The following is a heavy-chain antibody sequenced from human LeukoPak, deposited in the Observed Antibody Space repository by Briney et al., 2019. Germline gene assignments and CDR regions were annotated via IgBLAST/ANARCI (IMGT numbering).Heavy chain of an antibody. CDR2: MSYSGST. Sequence: PSETLSLTCTVSGGSISSSYYWGWIRQPPGKGLEWIGSMSYSGSTYYNPSLKSRVTISVDTSKNQFSLKLSSVTAADTAVYYCARHHTPRNHDDSSGYYYDYWGQGTLVTVSS. CDR1: GGSISSSYY. D-gene: IGHD3-22*01. V-gene: IGHV4-39*01. CDR3: ARHHTPRNHDDSSGYYYDY. J-gene: IGHJ4*02.